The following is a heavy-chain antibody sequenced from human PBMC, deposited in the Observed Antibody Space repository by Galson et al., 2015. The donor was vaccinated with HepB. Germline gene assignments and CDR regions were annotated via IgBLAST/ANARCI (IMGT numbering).Heavy chain of an antibody. CDR3: ARHFSLEWLPTGAGYYYYMDV. D-gene: IGHD3-3*01. V-gene: IGHV5-51*01. CDR1: GYSFTSYW. J-gene: IGHJ6*03. CDR2: IYPGDSDT. Sequence: QSGAEVKKPGESLKISCKGSGYSFTSYWIGWVRQMPGKGLEWMGIIYPGDSDTRYSPSFQGQVTISADKSISTAYLQWSSLKASDTAMYYCARHFSLEWLPTGAGYYYYMDVWGKGTTVTVSS.